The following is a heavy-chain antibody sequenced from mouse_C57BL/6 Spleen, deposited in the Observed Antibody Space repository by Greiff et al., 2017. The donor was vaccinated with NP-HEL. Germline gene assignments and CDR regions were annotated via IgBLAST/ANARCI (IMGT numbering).Heavy chain of an antibody. CDR2: ISYDGSN. CDR3: AFYYDSPSMDY. Sequence: DVKLQESGPGLVKPSQSLSLTCSVTGYSITSGYYWNWIRQFPGNKLEWMGYISYDGSNNYNPSLKNRISITRDTSKNQFFLKLNSVTTEDTATYYCAFYYDSPSMDYWGQGTSVTVSS. V-gene: IGHV3-6*01. D-gene: IGHD2-4*01. J-gene: IGHJ4*01. CDR1: GYSITSGYY.